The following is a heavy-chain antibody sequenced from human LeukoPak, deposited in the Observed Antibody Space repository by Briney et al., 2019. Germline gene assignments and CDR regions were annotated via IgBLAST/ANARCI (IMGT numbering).Heavy chain of an antibody. V-gene: IGHV1-18*01. Sequence: ASVKVSCKASGYTFTSYGISWVRQAPGQGLEWMGWISAYNGNTNYAQKLQGRVTMTTDTSTSTAYMELRSLRSDDTALYYCAKDSGSQLELLTGMDVWGQGTTVTVSS. CDR1: GYTFTSYG. J-gene: IGHJ6*02. CDR3: AKDSGSQLELLTGMDV. D-gene: IGHD1-1*01. CDR2: ISAYNGNT.